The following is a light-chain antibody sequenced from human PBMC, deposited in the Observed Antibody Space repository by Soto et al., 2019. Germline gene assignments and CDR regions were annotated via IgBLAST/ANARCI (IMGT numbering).Light chain of an antibody. J-gene: IGKJ2*01. V-gene: IGKV3-15*01. CDR1: QSISRS. Sequence: EIVLTQSPAILSVSPVERATLSCMASQSISRSLAWYQQKPGQAPRLLISDASTRATGIPARFSGSGSGTEFTLTISSLQSEDFALYYCHQYNSWPPGTFGQGTKV. CDR2: DAS. CDR3: HQYNSWPPGT.